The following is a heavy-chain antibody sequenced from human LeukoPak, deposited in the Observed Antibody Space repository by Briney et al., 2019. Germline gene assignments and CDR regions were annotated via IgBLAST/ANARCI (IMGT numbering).Heavy chain of an antibody. CDR2: IKQDGSEK. V-gene: IGHV3-7*01. CDR1: GLTFTGYS. CDR3: AAAMDSSGYYYFDY. J-gene: IGHJ4*02. D-gene: IGHD3-22*01. Sequence: GGSLRLSCAASGLTFTGYSMNWVRQAPGKGLEWVANIKQDGSEKYYVDSVKGRFTISRDNAKNSLYLQMNSLRAEDTAVYYCAAAMDSSGYYYFDYWGQGTLVTVSS.